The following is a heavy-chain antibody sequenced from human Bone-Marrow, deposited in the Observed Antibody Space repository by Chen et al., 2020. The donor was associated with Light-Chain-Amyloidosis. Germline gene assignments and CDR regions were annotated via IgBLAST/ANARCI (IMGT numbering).Heavy chain of an antibody. V-gene: IGHV3-23*01. CDR2: FSGVLCAT. J-gene: IGHJ4*02. D-gene: IGHD2-15*01. Sequence: EVQLLESGGDLVQAGGSLRLSCEASGFTFNNYAMSWVRQAPGKVLGFVSTFSGVLCATYYADCVKGRFTVSRDNSINTLYLEVRSLRAEDTAIYYCARGSAATCSGARCYYFDYRGQGTLVTVSS. CDR3: ARGSAATCSGARCYYFDY. CDR1: GFTFNNYA.